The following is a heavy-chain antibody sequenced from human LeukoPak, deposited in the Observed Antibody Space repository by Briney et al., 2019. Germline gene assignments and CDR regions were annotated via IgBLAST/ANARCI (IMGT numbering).Heavy chain of an antibody. CDR3: AKVGDYGDYALDY. J-gene: IGHJ4*02. D-gene: IGHD4-17*01. Sequence: PGRSLRLSCAASGFXFSSYGIHWVRQAPGKGLEWVAVISYDGSYKYYADSVKGRFTISRDNSKNTLYLQMNSLRAEDTAVYYCAKVGDYGDYALDYWGQGTLVTVSS. CDR2: ISYDGSYK. CDR1: GFXFSSYG. V-gene: IGHV3-30*18.